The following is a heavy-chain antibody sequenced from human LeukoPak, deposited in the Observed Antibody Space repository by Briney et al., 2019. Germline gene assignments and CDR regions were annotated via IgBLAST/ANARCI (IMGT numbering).Heavy chain of an antibody. D-gene: IGHD6-25*01. Sequence: ASVKVSCKASGGTFSSYAISWVRQAPGQGLEWLGGINPIFGTANYPQKFQGRVTITTDESTSTAYMELSSLRSEDTAVYYCARSVIAAATRVLPYYYYYYMDVWGKGTTVTVSS. V-gene: IGHV1-69*05. CDR2: INPIFGTA. J-gene: IGHJ6*03. CDR1: GGTFSSYA. CDR3: ARSVIAAATRVLPYYYYYYMDV.